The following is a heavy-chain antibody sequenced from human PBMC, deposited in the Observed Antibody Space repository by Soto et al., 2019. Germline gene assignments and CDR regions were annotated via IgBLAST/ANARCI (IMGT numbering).Heavy chain of an antibody. Sequence: SETLSLTCAVYGGSFSDYFWTWIRQSPGKGLEWIGEINHSGSTNFNPSLKSRVAISADTSRNQFSLRVTSVTAADTAVYYCAGREFASSSFHYYYYAVDVWGQGTTVTVSS. J-gene: IGHJ6*02. D-gene: IGHD6-6*01. CDR3: AGREFASSSFHYYYYAVDV. V-gene: IGHV4-34*01. CDR2: INHSGST. CDR1: GGSFSDYF.